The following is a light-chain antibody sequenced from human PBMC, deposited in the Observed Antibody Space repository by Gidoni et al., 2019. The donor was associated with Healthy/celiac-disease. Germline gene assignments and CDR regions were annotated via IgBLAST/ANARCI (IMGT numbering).Light chain of an antibody. Sequence: QSVSSNLAWYQQKPGQAPRLLIYGASTRATGIPARFSGSGSGTEFTLTISSLQSEDFAVYYCQQYNNWPPRLTFGPGTKVDIK. CDR3: QQYNNWPPRLT. CDR2: GAS. V-gene: IGKV3-15*01. CDR1: QSVSSN. J-gene: IGKJ3*01.